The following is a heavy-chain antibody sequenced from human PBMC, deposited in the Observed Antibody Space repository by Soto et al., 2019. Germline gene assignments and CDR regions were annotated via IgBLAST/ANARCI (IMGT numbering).Heavy chain of an antibody. V-gene: IGHV4-59*01. Sequence: SETLSLTCTVSGGSISHYYWSWIRQSPGKGLEWIGYAYYSGSTDYNPSLKSRVTMSVDTSKNQVSPILNSVTTADTAVYYCARDRSTYGGGGTGEVKENWFDPWGPGTLVTVSS. J-gene: IGHJ5*02. CDR3: ARDRSTYGGGGTGEVKENWFDP. CDR2: AYYSGST. CDR1: GGSISHYY. D-gene: IGHD2-8*01.